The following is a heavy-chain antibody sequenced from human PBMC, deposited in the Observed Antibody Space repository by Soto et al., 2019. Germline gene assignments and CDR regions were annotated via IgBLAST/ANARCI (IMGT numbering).Heavy chain of an antibody. D-gene: IGHD1-26*01. CDR3: ATDRNGMGATNDYYYYGMDA. CDR2: FDPEDGET. CDR1: GYTLTELS. J-gene: IGHJ6*02. V-gene: IGHV1-24*01. Sequence: ASVKVSCKVSGYTLTELSMHWVRQAPGKGLEWMGGFDPEDGETIYAQKFQGRVTMTEDTSTDTAYMELSSLRSEDTAVYYCATDRNGMGATNDYYYYGMDAWGQGTTVTVSS.